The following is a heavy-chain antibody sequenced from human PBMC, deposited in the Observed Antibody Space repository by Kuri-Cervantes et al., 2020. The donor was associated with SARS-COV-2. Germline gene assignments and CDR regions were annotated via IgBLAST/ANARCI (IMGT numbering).Heavy chain of an antibody. CDR2: LNPLGGST. CDR1: GYSFTSYY. J-gene: IGHJ6*02. Sequence: ASVKVSCKPSGYSFTSYYIHWVRQAPGQGLEWMGILNPLGGSTDYAQKFQGRVTMTRDTSASTAYMELSSLRSEDTAVYYCAASCDIVVVPAHYYYYGMEVWGQGTTVTVSS. CDR3: AASCDIVVVPAHYYYYGMEV. D-gene: IGHD2-2*01. V-gene: IGHV1-46*01.